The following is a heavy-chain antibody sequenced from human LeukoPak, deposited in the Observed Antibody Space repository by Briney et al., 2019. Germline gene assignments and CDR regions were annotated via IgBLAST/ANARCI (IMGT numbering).Heavy chain of an antibody. J-gene: IGHJ3*02. Sequence: GASVKVSCKASGGTFSSYAISWVRQAPGQGLEWMGGIIPIFGTANYAQKFQGRVTITADKSTSTAYMELSSLRSEDTAVYYCARDSVDTSSPNAFDIWGQGTMVTVSS. V-gene: IGHV1-69*06. CDR2: IIPIFGTA. CDR3: ARDSVDTSSPNAFDI. D-gene: IGHD5-18*01. CDR1: GGTFSSYA.